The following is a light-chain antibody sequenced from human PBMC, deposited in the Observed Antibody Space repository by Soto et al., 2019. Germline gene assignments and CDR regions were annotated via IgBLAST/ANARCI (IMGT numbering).Light chain of an antibody. Sequence: QSALTRPASVSGSPGQSITISCTGTSSDVGNYKYVSWYQQHPGKAPKLMIYEVSNRPSGVSNRFSGSKSGNTASPTISGLQAEDETDYYCFSYTSSGTYVFGTGTKVTVL. J-gene: IGLJ1*01. V-gene: IGLV2-14*01. CDR3: FSYTSSGTYV. CDR2: EVS. CDR1: SSDVGNYKY.